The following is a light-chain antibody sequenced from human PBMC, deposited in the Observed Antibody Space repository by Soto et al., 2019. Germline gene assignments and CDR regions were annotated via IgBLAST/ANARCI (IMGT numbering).Light chain of an antibody. CDR2: GAS. CDR3: QQYNNWPPYT. V-gene: IGKV3-15*01. J-gene: IGKJ2*01. Sequence: EIVMTQSPATLSVSPGERATLSCRASQGVSSNFAWYQQQPGQAPRLLIYGASTRATGIPARFSGSSSGTEFTLTISSLQSEDFAVYYCQQYNNWPPYTCGQGTKLEIK. CDR1: QGVSSN.